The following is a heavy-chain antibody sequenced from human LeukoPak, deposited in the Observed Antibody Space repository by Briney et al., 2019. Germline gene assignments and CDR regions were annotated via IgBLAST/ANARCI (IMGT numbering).Heavy chain of an antibody. CDR3: ARNPGIAAAGLDY. CDR1: GGSISSGSYY. D-gene: IGHD6-13*01. CDR2: IYTSGST. Sequence: SQTLSLTCTVSGGSISSGSYYWSWIRQPAGKGLEWIGRIYTSGSTYYNPSLKSRVTISVDTSKNQFSLKLSSVTAADTAVYYCARNPGIAAAGLDYWGQGTLVTVSS. V-gene: IGHV4-61*02. J-gene: IGHJ4*02.